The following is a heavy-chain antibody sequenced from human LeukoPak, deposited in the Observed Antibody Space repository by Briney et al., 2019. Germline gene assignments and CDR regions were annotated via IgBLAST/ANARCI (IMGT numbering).Heavy chain of an antibody. CDR1: GYTFTSYY. V-gene: IGHV1-46*01. CDR2: INPSGGST. Sequence: ASVKVSCKASGYTFTSYYMHWVRQAPGQGLEWMGIINPSGGSTSYAQKFQGRVTMTRDMSTSTVYMELSSLRSDDTAVYYCAREPAVVVPAAMEDGDAFDIWGQGTMVTVSS. CDR3: AREPAVVVPAAMEDGDAFDI. J-gene: IGHJ3*02. D-gene: IGHD2-2*01.